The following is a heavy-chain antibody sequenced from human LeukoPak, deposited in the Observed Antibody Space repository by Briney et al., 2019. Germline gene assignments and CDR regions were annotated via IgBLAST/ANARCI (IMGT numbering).Heavy chain of an antibody. V-gene: IGHV3-7*05. CDR1: GFSLSSHW. Sequence: GGSLRLFCAASGFSLSSHWMSWVRQAPGEGLEWVANIKQDGSEQYYVDSVRGRFTISRDNAQNSLYLQMNSLRAEDTAIYYCARESAGGPDYWGQGTLVTVSS. CDR2: IKQDGSEQ. J-gene: IGHJ4*02. D-gene: IGHD6-19*01. CDR3: ARESAGGPDY.